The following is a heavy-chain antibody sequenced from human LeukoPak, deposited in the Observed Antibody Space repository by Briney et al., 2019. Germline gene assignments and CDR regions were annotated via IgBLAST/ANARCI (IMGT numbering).Heavy chain of an antibody. J-gene: IGHJ4*02. CDR3: ARDPYGDYVGFDY. CDR1: GFTFSSYS. Sequence: GGSLRLSCAASGFTFSSYSMNWVRQAPGKGLEWVSSISSSSYIHYADSVKGRFTISRDNAKNSLYLQMNSLRAEDTAVYYCARDPYGDYVGFDYWGQGTLVTVSS. V-gene: IGHV3-21*01. D-gene: IGHD4-17*01. CDR2: ISSSSYI.